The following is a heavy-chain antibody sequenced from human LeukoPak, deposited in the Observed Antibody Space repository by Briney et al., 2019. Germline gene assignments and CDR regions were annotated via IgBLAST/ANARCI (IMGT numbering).Heavy chain of an antibody. D-gene: IGHD6-13*01. Sequence: GGSLRLSCAASGFTFSSYAMHWVRQAPGKGLEWVAVISYDGSNKYYADSVKGRFTISRDNSKNTLYLQMNSLRAEDTAVYYCAKDGMGSSWSYFDYWGQGTLVTVSS. CDR1: GFTFSSYA. CDR2: ISYDGSNK. CDR3: AKDGMGSSWSYFDY. J-gene: IGHJ4*02. V-gene: IGHV3-30*04.